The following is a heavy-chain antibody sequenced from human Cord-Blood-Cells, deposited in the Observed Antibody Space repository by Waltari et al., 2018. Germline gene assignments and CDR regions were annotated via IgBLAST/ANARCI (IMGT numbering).Heavy chain of an antibody. CDR3: ARVRRTVGYCSSTSCHYYFDY. Sequence: QVQLQESGTGLVKPSETLYLTCHVSGGSISSDYWSWIRPPQGNGRESIGYIYYSGSTNYNPSLKSRVTISVDTSNNQFSLKLSSVTAADTAVYYCARVRRTVGYCSSTSCHYYFDYWGQGTLVTVSS. J-gene: IGHJ4*02. V-gene: IGHV4-59*13. CDR2: IYYSGST. CDR1: GGSISSDY. D-gene: IGHD2-2*01.